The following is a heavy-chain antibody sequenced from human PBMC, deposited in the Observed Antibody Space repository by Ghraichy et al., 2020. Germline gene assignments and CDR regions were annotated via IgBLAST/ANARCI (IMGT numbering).Heavy chain of an antibody. CDR1: GFSFSSYS. CDR3: VRSWYTSSNSVGPDY. CDR2: INFNEVST. V-gene: IGHV3-64D*06. D-gene: IGHD2-8*01. Sequence: GGSLRLSCAASGFSFSSYSIHWVRQAPGKGLEYISGINFNEVSTYYVDAVKGRFTISRDNSKNTAYLQMSGLRTEDTAIYFCVRSWYTSSNSVGPDYWGQGTLVTVSS. J-gene: IGHJ4*02.